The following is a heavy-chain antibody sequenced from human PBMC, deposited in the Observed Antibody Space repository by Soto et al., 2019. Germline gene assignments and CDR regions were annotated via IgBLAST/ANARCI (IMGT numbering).Heavy chain of an antibody. D-gene: IGHD7-27*01. CDR1: GFTFSSYE. V-gene: IGHV3-23*01. CDR2: ISGSGGST. Sequence: GGSLRLSCAASGFTFSSYEMNWVRQAPGKGLEWVSAISGSGGSTYYADSVKGRFTISRDNSKNTLYLQMNSLRAEDTAVYYCAKDIFLTGDHDAFDIWGQGTMVTVSS. CDR3: AKDIFLTGDHDAFDI. J-gene: IGHJ3*02.